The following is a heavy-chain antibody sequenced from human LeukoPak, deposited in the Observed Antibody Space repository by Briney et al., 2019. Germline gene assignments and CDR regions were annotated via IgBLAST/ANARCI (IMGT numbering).Heavy chain of an antibody. D-gene: IGHD4-11*01. J-gene: IGHJ4*02. Sequence: SETLSLTCSVSGGSINSYYWSWIRQPPGKGLEWIGYIYSSGRTSYNPSLKSRVTISVDTSKNQFSLKLSSVTAADTAVYYCARGSRAMTTVILWGQGTLVTVSS. CDR1: GGSINSYY. V-gene: IGHV4-59*01. CDR3: ARGSRAMTTVIL. CDR2: IYSSGRT.